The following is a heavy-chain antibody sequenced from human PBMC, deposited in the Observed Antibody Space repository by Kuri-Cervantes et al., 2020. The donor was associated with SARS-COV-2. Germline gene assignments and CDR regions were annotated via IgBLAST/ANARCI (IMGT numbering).Heavy chain of an antibody. CDR1: GFTLTSYA. Sequence: GESLKISCAVSGFTLTSYAMHWVRQAPGKGLEWVAVISYDGSTKYYGDSVKGRFTISRDNSKNTLYLQMNSLRAEDTAVYYCAKDQHGIIVVVAAIDYWGQGTLVTVSS. CDR2: ISYDGSTK. D-gene: IGHD2-15*01. CDR3: AKDQHGIIVVVAAIDY. J-gene: IGHJ4*02. V-gene: IGHV3-30*18.